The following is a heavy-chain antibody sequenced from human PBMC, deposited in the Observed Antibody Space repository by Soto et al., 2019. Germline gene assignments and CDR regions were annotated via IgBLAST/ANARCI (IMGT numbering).Heavy chain of an antibody. D-gene: IGHD3-10*01. CDR3: TRDWEITVSTWSFGGF. Sequence: QVQLVQSGAEVKKPGSSVKVSCKASGGTFSPYTINWVRQAPGQGLEWMGRIIPFHGVTNYAQKFQARVTSTADKSTSTADMELSGLRFEDTAMYYCTRDWEITVSTWSFGGFWGRGTLVTVSS. V-gene: IGHV1-69*08. J-gene: IGHJ4*02. CDR2: IIPFHGVT. CDR1: GGTFSPYT.